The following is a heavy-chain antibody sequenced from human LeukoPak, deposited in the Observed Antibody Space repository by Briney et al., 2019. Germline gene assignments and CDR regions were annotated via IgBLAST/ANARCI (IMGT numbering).Heavy chain of an antibody. CDR2: IYHSGST. Sequence: SETLSLTCTVSGGSISSGGYYWSWIRQPPGKGLEWIGYIYHSGSTYYNPSLKSRVTISVDRSKNQFSLKLSSVTAADTAVYYCARGVILRAFYFDYWGQGTLVTVSS. CDR3: ARGVILRAFYFDY. D-gene: IGHD2/OR15-2a*01. CDR1: GGSISSGGYY. J-gene: IGHJ4*02. V-gene: IGHV4-30-2*01.